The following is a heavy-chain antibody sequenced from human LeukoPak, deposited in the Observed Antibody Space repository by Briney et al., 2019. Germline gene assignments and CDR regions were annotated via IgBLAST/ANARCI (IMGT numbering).Heavy chain of an antibody. CDR1: GYTFTGHY. CDR3: ARVVALTGTPAYYMDV. D-gene: IGHD6-19*01. CDR2: INPNSGGT. V-gene: IGHV1-2*02. J-gene: IGHJ6*03. Sequence: ASVKVSCKASGYTFTGHYMHWVRQAPGQGLEWMGWINPNSGGTNYAQKFQGRVTMTRDTSISTAYMELNRLRSDDTAVYYCARVVALTGTPAYYMDVWGKGTTVTVSS.